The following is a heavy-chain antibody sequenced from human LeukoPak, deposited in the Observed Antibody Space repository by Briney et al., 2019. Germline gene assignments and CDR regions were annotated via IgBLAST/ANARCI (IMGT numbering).Heavy chain of an antibody. CDR1: GFSLSTSGVG. CDR2: IYWDDDK. CDR3: AQMGATTMGNDY. D-gene: IGHD1-26*01. Sequence: ESGPTLVKPTQTLTLTCTFSGFSLSTSGVGVGWIRQPPGKALEWLALIYWDDDKRYSPSLKSRLTITKDTSKNQVVLTMTNMDPVDTATYYCAQMGATTMGNDYWGQGTLVTVSS. V-gene: IGHV2-5*02. J-gene: IGHJ4*02.